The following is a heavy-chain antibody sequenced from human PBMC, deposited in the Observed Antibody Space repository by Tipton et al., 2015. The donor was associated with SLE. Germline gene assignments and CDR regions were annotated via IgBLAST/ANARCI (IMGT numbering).Heavy chain of an antibody. V-gene: IGHV3-23*01. CDR2: INGHGSGT. J-gene: IGHJ4*02. CDR1: GFNFWTSS. CDR3: VKDTSGGEGDYFDY. Sequence: GSLRLSCAASGFNFWTSSMSWVRQAPGKGLEWVSAINGHGSGTYYADSVKGRFTSSRDNSKNTLYLQMNTLRAEDTAVYYCVKDTSGGEGDYFDYWGQGTLVTVSS. D-gene: IGHD4-23*01.